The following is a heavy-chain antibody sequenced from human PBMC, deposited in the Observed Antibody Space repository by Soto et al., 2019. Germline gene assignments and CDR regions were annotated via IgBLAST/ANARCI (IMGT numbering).Heavy chain of an antibody. J-gene: IGHJ6*02. Sequence: GGSLRLSCAASGFTFSSYWMHWVRHAPGKGLVWVSRIDTAGSYTSYADSVKGRFTISRDNVKNMMYLQMNSLRAEDTAIYYCVRDLYSGTPGIYYGIDVRGQGTTVTGSS. V-gene: IGHV3-74*01. CDR2: IDTAGSYT. CDR3: VRDLYSGTPGIYYGIDV. CDR1: GFTFSSYW. D-gene: IGHD1-26*01.